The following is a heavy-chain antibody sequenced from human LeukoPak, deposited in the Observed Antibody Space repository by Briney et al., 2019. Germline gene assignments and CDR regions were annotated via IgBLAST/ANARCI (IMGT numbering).Heavy chain of an antibody. CDR1: GGSISSDH. V-gene: IGHV4-59*08. D-gene: IGHD3-16*02. CDR2: ISYRGST. Sequence: PSETLSLTCTVSGGSISSDHWSWIRQPPGKGLEWIGCISYRGSTHYNPSLKSRVTISVDTSKNHFSLKSISVTAADTAVYYCARVRGLGVITPYLDYWGQGSLVTVSS. CDR3: ARVRGLGVITPYLDY. J-gene: IGHJ4*02.